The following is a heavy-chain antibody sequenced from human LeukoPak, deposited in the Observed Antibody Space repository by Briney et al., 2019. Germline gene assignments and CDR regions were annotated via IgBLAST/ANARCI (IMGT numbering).Heavy chain of an antibody. CDR1: GFSFDDYA. J-gene: IGHJ3*01. Sequence: GGSLRLSCAGSGFSFDDYAMHWVRHAPGKGLEWVSGITWNSENIDYADSVKGRFTISKDNAENTLYLQMNNLRAEDTAVYYCARLLPSSSRAFDFWGQGTVVTVSS. CDR2: ITWNSENI. CDR3: ARLLPSSSRAFDF. V-gene: IGHV3-9*01. D-gene: IGHD2-2*01.